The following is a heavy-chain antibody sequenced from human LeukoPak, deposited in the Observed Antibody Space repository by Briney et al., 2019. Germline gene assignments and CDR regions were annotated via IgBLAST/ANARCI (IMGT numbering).Heavy chain of an antibody. CDR2: INHSGST. CDR3: ASALGAPIYYYYGMDV. CDR1: GGSISSGGYY. J-gene: IGHJ6*02. Sequence: PSQTLSLTCTVSGGSISSGGYYWSWIRQHPGKGLEWIGEINHSGSTNYNPSLKSRVTISVDTSKNQFSLRLSSVTAADTAVYYCASALGAPIYYYYGMDVWGQGTTVTVSS. V-gene: IGHV4-31*03.